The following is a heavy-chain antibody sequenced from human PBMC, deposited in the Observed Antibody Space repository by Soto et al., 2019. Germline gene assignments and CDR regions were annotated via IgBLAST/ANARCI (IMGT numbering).Heavy chain of an antibody. CDR1: GFTFSSYG. CDR3: AKDVHSSPDY. J-gene: IGHJ4*02. V-gene: IGHV3-30*18. Sequence: GGSLRLSCAASGFTFSSYGMHWVRQAPGKGLEWVAVISYDGSNKYYADSVKGRFTISRDNSKNTLYLQMNSLRAEDTAVYYCAKDVHSSPDYWGQGTLVTVSS. CDR2: ISYDGSNK. D-gene: IGHD6-13*01.